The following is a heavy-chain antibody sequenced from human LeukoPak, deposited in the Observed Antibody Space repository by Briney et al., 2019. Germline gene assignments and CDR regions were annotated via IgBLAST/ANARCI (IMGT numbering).Heavy chain of an antibody. Sequence: GGSLRLSCAASGFTFSSYAMSWVRQAPGKGLEWVSVIYSGGSTYYADSVKGRFTISRDNSKNTLYLQMNSLRAEDTAVYYCARAAGFWGQGTLVTVSS. CDR1: GFTFSSYA. CDR3: ARAAGF. J-gene: IGHJ4*02. CDR2: IYSGGST. V-gene: IGHV3-53*01.